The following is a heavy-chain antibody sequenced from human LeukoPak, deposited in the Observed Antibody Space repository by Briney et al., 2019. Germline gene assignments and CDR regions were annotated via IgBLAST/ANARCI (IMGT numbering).Heavy chain of an antibody. J-gene: IGHJ5*02. Sequence: SVKVSCKASGGTFSSYAISWVRQAPGQGLEWMGGIIPIFGTANYAQKFQGRVTITADESRSTAYMELSSLRSEDTAVYYCASERLGYCSGGSCYSARWFDPWGQGTLVTVSS. CDR2: IIPIFGTA. V-gene: IGHV1-69*01. CDR1: GGTFSSYA. D-gene: IGHD2-15*01. CDR3: ASERLGYCSGGSCYSARWFDP.